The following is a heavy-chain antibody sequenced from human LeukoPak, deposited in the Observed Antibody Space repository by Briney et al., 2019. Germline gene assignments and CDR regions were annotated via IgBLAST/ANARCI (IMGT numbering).Heavy chain of an antibody. CDR3: ARTAVAGNEYFDY. D-gene: IGHD6-19*01. J-gene: IGHJ4*02. V-gene: IGHV3-48*01. Sequence: GGSLRLSCAASGFTFSSYSMNWVRQAPGKGLEWVSYMSSSGATRYYAESVKGRFTIYRDNAKNSLYLQMNSLRAEDTAVYYCARTAVAGNEYFDYWGQGTLVTVSS. CDR2: MSSSGATR. CDR1: GFTFSSYS.